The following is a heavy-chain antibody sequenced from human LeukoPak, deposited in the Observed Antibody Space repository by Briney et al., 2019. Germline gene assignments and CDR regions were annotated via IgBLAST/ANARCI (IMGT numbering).Heavy chain of an antibody. D-gene: IGHD6-6*01. CDR1: GITFSTSA. CDR3: ARALEYSSPGDY. J-gene: IGHJ4*02. Sequence: GGSLRLSCAASGITFSTSAMSWVRQAPGKGLEWVAVISYDGSNKYYADSVKGRFTISRDNSKNTLYLQMNSLRAEDTAVYYCARALEYSSPGDYWGQGTLVTVSS. CDR2: ISYDGSNK. V-gene: IGHV3-30*01.